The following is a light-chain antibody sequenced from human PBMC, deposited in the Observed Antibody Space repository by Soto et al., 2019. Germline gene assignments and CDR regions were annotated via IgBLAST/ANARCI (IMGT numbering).Light chain of an antibody. CDR1: QSVRSSY. J-gene: IGKJ4*01. CDR3: QQYGDSPT. V-gene: IGKV3-20*01. Sequence: EIVLTQSPGTLSLSPGERATLSCRASQSVRSSYLAWYQQKPGQAPRLLIYGASSRATGIPDRFSGSGSGTDFPLTISRLEPEDLAVYYCQQYGDSPTFGGGTKVGIK. CDR2: GAS.